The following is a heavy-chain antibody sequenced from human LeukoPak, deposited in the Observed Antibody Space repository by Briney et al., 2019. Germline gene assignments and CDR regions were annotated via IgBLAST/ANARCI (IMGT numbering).Heavy chain of an antibody. Sequence: PSETLSLTCAVYGGSFSGYYWSWIRQPPGKGLEWIGEINHSGSTNYNPSLKSRVSISVETSKNQFSLKLSSVTAADTAVYYCARAPGRPAAVFDYWGQGTLVTVSP. D-gene: IGHD2-2*01. CDR2: INHSGST. V-gene: IGHV4-34*01. J-gene: IGHJ4*02. CDR1: GGSFSGYY. CDR3: ARAPGRPAAVFDY.